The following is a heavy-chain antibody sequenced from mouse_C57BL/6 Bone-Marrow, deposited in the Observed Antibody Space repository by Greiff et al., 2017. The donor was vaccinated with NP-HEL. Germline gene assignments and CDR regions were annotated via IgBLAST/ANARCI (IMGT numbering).Heavy chain of an antibody. J-gene: IGHJ3*01. CDR1: GYTFTSYW. CDR3: ARGSSGYVPWFAY. D-gene: IGHD3-2*02. Sequence: QVQLQQPGAELVRPGTSVKLSCKASGYTFTSYWMHWVKQRPGQGLEWIGVIDPSDSYTNYNQKFKGKATLTVDTYSSTAYMQLSSLTSEDSAVYYCARGSSGYVPWFAYWGQGTLVTVSA. V-gene: IGHV1-59*01. CDR2: IDPSDSYT.